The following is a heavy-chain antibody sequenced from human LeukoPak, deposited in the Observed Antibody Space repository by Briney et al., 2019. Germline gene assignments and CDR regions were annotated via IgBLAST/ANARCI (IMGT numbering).Heavy chain of an antibody. J-gene: IGHJ6*03. CDR3: AKDGGRYCSSTSCQRPFYYYYYYMDV. Sequence: PGGSLRLSCAASGFTFSSYGMHWVRQAPGKGLEWVAFIRYDGSNKYYADSVKGRFTISRDNSKNTLYLQMNSLRAEDTAVYYCAKDGGRYCSSTSCQRPFYYYYYYMDVWGKGTTVTVSS. CDR1: GFTFSSYG. CDR2: IRYDGSNK. V-gene: IGHV3-30*02. D-gene: IGHD2-2*01.